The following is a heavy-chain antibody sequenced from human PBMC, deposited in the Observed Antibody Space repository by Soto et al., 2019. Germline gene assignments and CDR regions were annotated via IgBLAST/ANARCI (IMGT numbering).Heavy chain of an antibody. Sequence: EVQLVESGGGLIQPGGSLRLSCAASGFTVSSNYMSWVRQAPGKGLEWVSVIYSGGSTYYADSVKGRFTISRDNSKNTLYLQMNSLRAEDTAVYYCARGRTIFGVDEYYFDYWGQGTLVTVSS. CDR2: IYSGGST. CDR1: GFTVSSNY. V-gene: IGHV3-53*01. D-gene: IGHD3-3*01. J-gene: IGHJ4*02. CDR3: ARGRTIFGVDEYYFDY.